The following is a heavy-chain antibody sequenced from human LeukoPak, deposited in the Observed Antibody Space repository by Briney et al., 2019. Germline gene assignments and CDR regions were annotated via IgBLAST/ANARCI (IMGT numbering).Heavy chain of an antibody. CDR1: GFTFSSYG. CDR2: IWYDGSNK. Sequence: GGSLRLSCAASGFTFSSYGMHWVRQAPGKGLEWVAVIWYDGSNKYYADSVKGRFTIYRDNSKNTLYLQMNSLRAEDTAVYYCARVNCSGGSCYHDYWGQGTLVTVSS. CDR3: ARVNCSGGSCYHDY. J-gene: IGHJ4*02. V-gene: IGHV3-33*01. D-gene: IGHD2-15*01.